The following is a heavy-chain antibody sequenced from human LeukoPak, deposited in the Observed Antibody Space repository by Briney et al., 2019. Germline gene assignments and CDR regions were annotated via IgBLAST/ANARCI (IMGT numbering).Heavy chain of an antibody. J-gene: IGHJ5*02. CDR2: ISGGGETT. Sequence: GGSLRLSCAASGFTFSSYAMSWVLQAPGKGLEWVSAISGGGETTYYADSVKGRFTISRDNSKNTLFLQMNSLRVEDTATYYCTKKRTTSVTDWFDPWGQGTLVTVSS. D-gene: IGHD4-17*01. V-gene: IGHV3-23*01. CDR1: GFTFSSYA. CDR3: TKKRTTSVTDWFDP.